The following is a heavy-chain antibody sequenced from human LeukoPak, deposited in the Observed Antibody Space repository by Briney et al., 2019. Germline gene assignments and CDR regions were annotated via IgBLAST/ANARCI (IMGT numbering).Heavy chain of an antibody. D-gene: IGHD1-26*01. Sequence: PGGSLRLSCAASGFTVSSNYMSWVRQAPGKGLEWVSVIYSGGSTYYADSVKGRFTISRDNSKNTLYLQMNSLRAEDTAVYYCAKFPGSGSYSRALHNNWFDPWGQGTLVTVSS. CDR1: GFTVSSNY. J-gene: IGHJ5*02. CDR3: AKFPGSGSYSRALHNNWFDP. CDR2: IYSGGST. V-gene: IGHV3-53*01.